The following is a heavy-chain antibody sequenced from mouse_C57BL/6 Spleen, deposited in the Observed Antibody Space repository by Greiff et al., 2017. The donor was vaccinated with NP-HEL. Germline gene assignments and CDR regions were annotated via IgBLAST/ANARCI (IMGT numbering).Heavy chain of an antibody. V-gene: IGHV1-61*01. CDR1: GYTFTSYW. J-gene: IGHJ2*01. Sequence: VQLPQSGAELVRPGSSVKLSCKASGYTFTSYWMDWVKQRPGQGLEWIGNIYPSDSETHYNQKFKDKATLTVDKSSSTAYMQLSSLTSEDSAVYYCAREGTGTWDYWGQGTTLTVSS. CDR2: IYPSDSET. D-gene: IGHD4-1*01. CDR3: AREGTGTWDY.